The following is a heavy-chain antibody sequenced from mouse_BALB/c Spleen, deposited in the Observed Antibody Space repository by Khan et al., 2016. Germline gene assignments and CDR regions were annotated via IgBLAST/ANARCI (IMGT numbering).Heavy chain of an antibody. D-gene: IGHD2-14*01. J-gene: IGHJ3*01. CDR3: ARSNRNDAWFAY. CDR2: ISYSGNT. V-gene: IGHV3-8*02. Sequence: MQLEESGPSLVKPSQTPSLTCSVTGDSITSGYWNWIRKFPGNKLEYMGYISYSGNTYYNPFLKSRISITRDTSKNQHYLQLISVTTEDTATYYCARSNRNDAWFAYWGQGTLVTVSA. CDR1: GDSITSGY.